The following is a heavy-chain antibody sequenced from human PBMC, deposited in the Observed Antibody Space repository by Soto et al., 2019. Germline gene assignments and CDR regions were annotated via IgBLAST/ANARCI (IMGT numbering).Heavy chain of an antibody. CDR2: ISAYNGNT. CDR3: ARGSPAPGIAVATKGGFDY. Sequence: ASVKVSCKASGYTFNSYGIRWVRQAPGQGLEWMGWISAYNGNTNYAQKLQGRVTMTTDTSTSTAYMELRSLRSDVTAVYYCARGSPAPGIAVATKGGFDYWGQGTLVTVSS. CDR1: GYTFNSYG. J-gene: IGHJ4*02. V-gene: IGHV1-18*01. D-gene: IGHD6-19*01.